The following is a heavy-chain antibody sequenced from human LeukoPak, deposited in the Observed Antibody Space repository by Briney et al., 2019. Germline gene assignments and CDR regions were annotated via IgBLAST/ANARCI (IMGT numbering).Heavy chain of an antibody. D-gene: IGHD3-22*01. CDR1: GITFSNYN. J-gene: IGHJ4*02. Sequence: GGSLRLSCAAPGITFSNYNMNWVRRAPGKGLEWISAITSSSSYTFYADSVKGRFTISRDNAKNSLYLQMNSLRAEDTAVYYCARHVVAVGFDYWGQGTLVTVSS. CDR3: ARHVVAVGFDY. V-gene: IGHV3-21*01. CDR2: ITSSSSYT.